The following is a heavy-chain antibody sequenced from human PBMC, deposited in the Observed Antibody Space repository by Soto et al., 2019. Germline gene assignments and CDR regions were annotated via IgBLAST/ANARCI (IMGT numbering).Heavy chain of an antibody. V-gene: IGHV3-30*18. Sequence: QVQLVESGGGVVQPGRSLRLSCAASGFTFSSYGMHWVRQAPGTGLAWGAVISYDGSNKYYADSVKGRFTISRDNSKNTLYLQMNSLRAEDTVVYYCAKSLPKGSIWPRPVDYWGQGTLVTVSS. J-gene: IGHJ4*02. CDR1: GFTFSSYG. CDR2: ISYDGSNK. CDR3: AKSLPKGSIWPRPVDY. D-gene: IGHD6-13*01.